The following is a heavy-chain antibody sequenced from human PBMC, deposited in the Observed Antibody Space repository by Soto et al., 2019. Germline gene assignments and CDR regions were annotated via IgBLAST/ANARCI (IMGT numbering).Heavy chain of an antibody. Sequence: EVQLVESGGGLVQPGGSLRLSCAASGLIFSNYKMHWVRQAPGKGLEWVSRINTDGSITDYADSVKGRFTVSRDNPKSTLYLQMNSLIVEDTAVYYCARDTDGLHYWGKGTLVTVSS. CDR2: INTDGSIT. V-gene: IGHV3-74*01. CDR3: ARDTDGLHY. J-gene: IGHJ4*02. CDR1: GLIFSNYK.